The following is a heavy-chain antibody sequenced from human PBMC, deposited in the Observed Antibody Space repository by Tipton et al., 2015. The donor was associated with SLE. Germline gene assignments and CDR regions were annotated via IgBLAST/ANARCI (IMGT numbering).Heavy chain of an antibody. CDR1: GASINSNY. D-gene: IGHD2-2*01. Sequence: TLSLTCTVSGASINSNYWTWIRQSPGKGLEWIAYMYYGGSSDYNPSLKSRVTISVDTSKNQFSLKLSSVTATDTAVYFCARVGYCSSPTCYSDSFDIWGQGTMVTVSS. V-gene: IGHV4-59*01. CDR2: MYYGGSS. CDR3: ARVGYCSSPTCYSDSFDI. J-gene: IGHJ3*02.